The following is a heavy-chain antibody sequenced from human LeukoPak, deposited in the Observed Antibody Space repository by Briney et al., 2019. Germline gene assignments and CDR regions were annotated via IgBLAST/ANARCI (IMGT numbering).Heavy chain of an antibody. J-gene: IGHJ4*02. Sequence: SETLSLTCTVSGGSISSSSYYWGWIHQPPGKGLEWIGSIYYSGSTYYNPSLKSRVTISVDTSKNQFSLKLSSVTAADTAVYYCASQHSSGWYAQPFDYWGQGTLVTVSS. CDR2: IYYSGST. CDR1: GGSISSSSYY. D-gene: IGHD6-19*01. V-gene: IGHV4-39*01. CDR3: ASQHSSGWYAQPFDY.